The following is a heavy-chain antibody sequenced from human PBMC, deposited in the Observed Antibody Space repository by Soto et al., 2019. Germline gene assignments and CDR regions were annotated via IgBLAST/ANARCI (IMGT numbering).Heavy chain of an antibody. J-gene: IGHJ5*02. CDR2: IYYSGST. V-gene: IGHV4-30-4*01. CDR1: GGSISSGDYY. CDR3: ARGGYYYDSSGYQVGDNNWFDP. Sequence: SETLSLTCTVSGGSISSGDYYWSWIRQPPGKGLEWIGYIYYSGSTYYNPSLKSRVTISVDTSKNHFSLKLSSVTAADTAVYYCARGGYYYDSSGYQVGDNNWFDPWGQGTLVTVPQ. D-gene: IGHD3-22*01.